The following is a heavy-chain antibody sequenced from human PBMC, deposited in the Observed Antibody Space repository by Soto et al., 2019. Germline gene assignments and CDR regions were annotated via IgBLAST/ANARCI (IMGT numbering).Heavy chain of an antibody. V-gene: IGHV5-51*01. CDR2: IYPGDSET. CDR3: ARHLGVAVAGTRWYFDL. CDR1: GYKFTTYW. D-gene: IGHD6-19*01. Sequence: PGESLKISCEASGYKFTTYWIGWVRQMPGKGLEWTGIIYPGDSETRYNPSFQGHVTISADKSNNTTYLQWSSLKASDTATYYCARHLGVAVAGTRWYFDLWGRGTLVTVSS. J-gene: IGHJ2*01.